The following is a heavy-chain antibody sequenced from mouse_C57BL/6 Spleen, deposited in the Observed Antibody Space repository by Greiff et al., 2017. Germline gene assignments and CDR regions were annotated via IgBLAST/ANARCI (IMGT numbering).Heavy chain of an antibody. D-gene: IGHD2-1*01. V-gene: IGHV1-80*01. CDR1: GYAFSSYW. CDR2: IYPGGGDT. Sequence: VLLQQSGAGLVKPGASVKISCKASGYAFSSYWMNWVRQRPGKGLEWIGTIYPGGGDTNYTGKFKGKGTLTADKSSSTAYMQLSSLTSEDAAVDFCARGGNYGNYVNLDYWGQGTTLTVSS. CDR3: ARGGNYGNYVNLDY. J-gene: IGHJ2*01.